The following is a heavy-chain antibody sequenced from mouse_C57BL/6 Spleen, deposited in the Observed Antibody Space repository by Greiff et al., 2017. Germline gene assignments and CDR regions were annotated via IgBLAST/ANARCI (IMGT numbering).Heavy chain of an antibody. CDR2: IWTGGGT. J-gene: IGHJ4*01. CDR3: ARSITTVVASYYYAMDY. D-gene: IGHD1-1*01. V-gene: IGHV2-9-1*01. CDR1: GFSLTSYA. Sequence: VQLKESGPGLVAPSQSLSITCTVSGFSLTSYAISWVRQPPGKGLEWLGVIWTGGGTNYNSALKSRQSISKDNSKSQVFLKMNSLQTDDTARYYCARSITTVVASYYYAMDYWGQGTSVTVSS.